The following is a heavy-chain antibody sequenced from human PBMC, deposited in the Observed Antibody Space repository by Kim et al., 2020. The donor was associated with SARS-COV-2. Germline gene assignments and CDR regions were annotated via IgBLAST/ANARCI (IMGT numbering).Heavy chain of an antibody. CDR2: VSQSGDT. D-gene: IGHD4-17*01. CDR3: ARGGDLDYGGTPDFDS. Sequence: SETLSLTCALYNESFNSYYWHWIRQPPGKGLEWIGEVSQSGDTTYSPSLKSRVTISIDTSKNHFSLRLTSVTAADTAVYYCARGGDLDYGGTPDFDSWGQGTLVTVSS. CDR1: NESFNSYY. V-gene: IGHV4-34*01. J-gene: IGHJ4*02.